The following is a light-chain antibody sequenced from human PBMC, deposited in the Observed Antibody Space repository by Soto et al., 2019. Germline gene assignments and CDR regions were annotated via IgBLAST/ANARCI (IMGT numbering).Light chain of an antibody. J-gene: IGLJ1*01. V-gene: IGLV2-14*03. CDR3: SSYTSSNTEV. CDR2: DVS. CDR1: SSDVGGYDY. Sequence: QSVLAQPASVSGSPGQSIAISCTGTSSDVGGYDYVSWYQQHPGKAPKLMIYDVSSRPSGVSNRFSGSKSGNTASLTISGLQAEDEADYYCSSYTSSNTEVFGTGTQVTVL.